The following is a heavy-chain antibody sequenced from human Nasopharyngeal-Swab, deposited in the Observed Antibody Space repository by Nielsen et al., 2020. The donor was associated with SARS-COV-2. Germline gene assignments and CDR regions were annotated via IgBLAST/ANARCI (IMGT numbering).Heavy chain of an antibody. CDR1: GYSFTSYW. J-gene: IGHJ4*02. CDR3: ARRYSSSWMFDY. CDR2: IYPGDSDT. Sequence: KVSCKGSGYSFTSYWIGWVRQMPGKGLEWMGIIYPGDSDTRYSPSFQGQATISADKSISTAYLQWSSLKASDTAMYYCARRYSSSWMFDYWGQGTLVTVSS. D-gene: IGHD6-13*01. V-gene: IGHV5-51*01.